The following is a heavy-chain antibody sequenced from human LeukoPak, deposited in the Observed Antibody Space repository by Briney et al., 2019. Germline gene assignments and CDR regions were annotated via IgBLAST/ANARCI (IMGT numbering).Heavy chain of an antibody. V-gene: IGHV4-30-4*08. CDR3: ARGPAYYYDSSGYY. CDR2: IYYSGST. CDR1: GGSISSGDYY. J-gene: IGHJ4*02. Sequence: SQNLSLNCTVSGGSISSGDYYWSWIRQPPGKGLEWIGYIYYSGSTYYNPSLKSRVTISVDTSKNQFSLKLSSVTAADTAVYYCARGPAYYYDSSGYYWGQGTLVTVSS. D-gene: IGHD3-22*01.